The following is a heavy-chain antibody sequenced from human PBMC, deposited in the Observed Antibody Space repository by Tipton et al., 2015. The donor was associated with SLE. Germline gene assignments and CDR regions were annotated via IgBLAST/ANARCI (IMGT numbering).Heavy chain of an antibody. J-gene: IGHJ4*02. CDR2: IYYSGST. CDR3: AREGTYDSSGSVYFDY. V-gene: IGHV4-59*12. CDR1: GGSISSYY. D-gene: IGHD3-22*01. Sequence: TLSLTCTVSGGSISSYYWSWIRQPPGKGLEWIGYIYYSGSTNYNPSLRSRVTISVDTSKNQFSLKLSSVTAADTAVYYCAREGTYDSSGSVYFDYWGQGTLVTVSS.